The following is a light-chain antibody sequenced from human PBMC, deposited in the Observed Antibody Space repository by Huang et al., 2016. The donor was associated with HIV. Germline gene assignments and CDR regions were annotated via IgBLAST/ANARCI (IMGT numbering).Light chain of an antibody. CDR2: GAS. V-gene: IGKV3-15*01. CDR3: QQYYNWPGT. CDR1: QNISSK. Sequence: EIVVTQSQATLSVSPGERATLSCRASQNISSKLAWYQQKPGQAPRLLIYGASTRATGIPARFSGSESGTEFTLTISSLQSEDFAVYYCQQYYNWPGTFGGGTKVEI. J-gene: IGKJ4*01.